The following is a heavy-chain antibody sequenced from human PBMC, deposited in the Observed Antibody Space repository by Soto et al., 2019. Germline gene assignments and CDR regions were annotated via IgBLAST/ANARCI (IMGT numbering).Heavy chain of an antibody. CDR1: GYTFTSYG. CDR2: ISAYNGNT. Sequence: ASVKVSCKASGYTFTSYGSSWVRQAPGQGLEWMGWISAYNGNTNYAQKLQGRVTMTTDTSTSTAYMELRSLRSDDTAVYYCASYIAAAGNNWFDPWGQGTLVTVSS. J-gene: IGHJ5*02. CDR3: ASYIAAAGNNWFDP. D-gene: IGHD6-13*01. V-gene: IGHV1-18*04.